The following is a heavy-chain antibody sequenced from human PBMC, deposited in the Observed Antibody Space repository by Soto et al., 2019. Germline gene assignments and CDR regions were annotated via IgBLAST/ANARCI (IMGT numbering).Heavy chain of an antibody. CDR2: IYYSGST. V-gene: IGHV4-39*01. J-gene: IGHJ4*02. Sequence: QLQLQESGPGLVKPSETLSLTCTVSGGSISSSSYYWGWIRQPPGKGLEWIGSIYYSGSTYYNPSLKSRVTISVDTSKNQFSLKLSSVTAADTAVYYCAKWGTMIWHGGYWGQGTLVTVSS. D-gene: IGHD3-22*01. CDR1: GGSISSSSYY. CDR3: AKWGTMIWHGGY.